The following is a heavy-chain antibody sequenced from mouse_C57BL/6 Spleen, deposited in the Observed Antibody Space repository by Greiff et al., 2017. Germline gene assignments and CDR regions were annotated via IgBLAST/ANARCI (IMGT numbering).Heavy chain of an antibody. J-gene: IGHJ4*01. V-gene: IGHV1-55*01. CDR1: GYTFTSYW. D-gene: IGHD2-4*01. CDR3: ARWSDYDDAMDY. Sequence: QVQLQQPGAELVKPGASVKMSCKASGYTFTSYWITWVKQRPGQGLEWIGDIYPGSGSTNYNEKFKSKATLTVDTSSSTAYMHLSSLTSEDSAVYYCARWSDYDDAMDYWGQGTSVTVSS. CDR2: IYPGSGST.